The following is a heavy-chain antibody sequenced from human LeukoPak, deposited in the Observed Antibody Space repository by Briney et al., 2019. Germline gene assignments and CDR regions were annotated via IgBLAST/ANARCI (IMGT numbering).Heavy chain of an antibody. CDR2: ISSSSSTI. CDR3: ASSSSRSSGWPGYYYYYYYMDV. Sequence: GGSLRLSCAASGFTFSSYRMNWVRQAPGKGLEWVSYISSSSSTIYYADSVKGRFTISRDNAKNSLYLQMNSLRAEDTAVYYCASSSSRSSGWPGYYYYYYYMDVWGKGTTVTVSS. D-gene: IGHD6-19*01. V-gene: IGHV3-48*01. J-gene: IGHJ6*03. CDR1: GFTFSSYR.